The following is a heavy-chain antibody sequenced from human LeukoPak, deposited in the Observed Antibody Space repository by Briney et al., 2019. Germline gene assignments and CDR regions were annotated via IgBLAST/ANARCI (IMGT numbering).Heavy chain of an antibody. CDR3: AGAAENTYLGSTSWFDP. CDR1: GYTFTSYD. D-gene: IGHD1/OR15-1a*01. J-gene: IGHJ5*02. CDR2: MNPNSGNT. Sequence: ASVKVSCKASGYTFTSYDINWVRQATGQGLEWMGWMNPNSGNTGYAQKFQGRVTMTRDTSISTAYMELSRLRSDDTAVYYCAGAAENTYLGSTSWFDPWGQGALVTVSS. V-gene: IGHV1-8*02.